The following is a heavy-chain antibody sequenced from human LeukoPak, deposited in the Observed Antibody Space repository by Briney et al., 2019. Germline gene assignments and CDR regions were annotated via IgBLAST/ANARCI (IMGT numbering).Heavy chain of an antibody. D-gene: IGHD3-22*01. J-gene: IGHJ4*02. CDR1: GGTFSSYA. CDR2: IIPIFGTA. CDR3: ASSITMIVVAGRAFDY. V-gene: IGHV1-69*05. Sequence: SVKVSCKASGGTFSSYAISWVRQAPGQGLEWMGGIIPIFGTANYAQKFQGRVTITTDESTSTAYMELSSLRSEDTAVYYCASSITMIVVAGRAFDYWAQGTLVTVSS.